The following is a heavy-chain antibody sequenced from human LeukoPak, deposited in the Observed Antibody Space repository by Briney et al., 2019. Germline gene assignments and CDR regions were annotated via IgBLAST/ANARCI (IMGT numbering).Heavy chain of an antibody. CDR2: VYDSGSA. CDR1: GVSSSTYY. D-gene: IGHD6-13*01. V-gene: IGHV4-59*08. CDR3: AKHGGSWTFDY. Sequence: SETLSLTCTVYGVSSSTYYWSWIRQPPGKGVEWIGYVYDSGSANYNPSLKSRVTISVDTSKNQFSLKLSSVTAADTDVYYCAKHGGSWTFDYWGQGTLVTVSS. J-gene: IGHJ4*02.